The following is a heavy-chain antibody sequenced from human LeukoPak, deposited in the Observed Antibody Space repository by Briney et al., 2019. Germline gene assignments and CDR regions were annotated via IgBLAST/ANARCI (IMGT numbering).Heavy chain of an antibody. D-gene: IGHD6-19*01. CDR1: GGSFRGYY. J-gene: IGHJ3*02. V-gene: IGHV4-34*01. CDR2: INHSGST. Sequence: SETLSLTCAVYGGSFRGYYWSWIRQPPGKGLEWIGEINHSGSTNYNPSLKSRVTISVDTSKNQFSLKLSSVTAADTAVYYCAREPVAGTGDAFDIWGQGTMVTVSS. CDR3: AREPVAGTGDAFDI.